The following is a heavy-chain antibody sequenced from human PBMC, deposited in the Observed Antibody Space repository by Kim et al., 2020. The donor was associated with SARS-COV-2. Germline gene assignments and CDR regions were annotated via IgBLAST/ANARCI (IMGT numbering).Heavy chain of an antibody. Sequence: KLQGRVTMTTDTSTSTAYMELRSLRSDDTAVYYCARDSSRATSAEGWFDPWGQGTLVTVSS. D-gene: IGHD5-12*01. V-gene: IGHV1-18*01. CDR3: ARDSSRATSAEGWFDP. J-gene: IGHJ5*02.